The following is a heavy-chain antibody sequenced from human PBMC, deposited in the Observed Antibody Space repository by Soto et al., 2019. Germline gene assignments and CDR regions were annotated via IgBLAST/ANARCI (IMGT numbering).Heavy chain of an antibody. D-gene: IGHD6-13*01. V-gene: IGHV3-23*01. CDR1: GFTFSSYA. J-gene: IGHJ4*02. CDR3: AKATRGGAATLIRDY. CDR2: ISGSGGST. Sequence: GSLRLSCAASGFTFSSYAMSWVRQAPGKGLEWVSAISGSGGSTYYADSVKGRFTISRDNSKNTLYLQMNSLRADDTAVYYCAKATRGGAATLIRDYWGQGTLVTVSS.